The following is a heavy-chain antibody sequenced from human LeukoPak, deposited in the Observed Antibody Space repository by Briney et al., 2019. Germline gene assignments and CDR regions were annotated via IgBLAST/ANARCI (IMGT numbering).Heavy chain of an antibody. D-gene: IGHD6-13*01. Sequence: GGSLRLSCAASGFTVSNYYMSWVRQAPGKGLEWVSGIYSDDRTYHADSVKGRFTISRDNSKNTLYLQMNNLRVEDTAVYYCARDRTAADPWGQGTLVTVSS. V-gene: IGHV3-53*01. J-gene: IGHJ5*02. CDR1: GFTVSNYY. CDR3: ARDRTAADP. CDR2: IYSDDRT.